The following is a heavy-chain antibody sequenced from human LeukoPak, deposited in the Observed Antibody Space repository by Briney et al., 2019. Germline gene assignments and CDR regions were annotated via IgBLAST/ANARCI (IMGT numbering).Heavy chain of an antibody. V-gene: IGHV3-64*01. CDR3: ARGSIAATYYFDY. J-gene: IGHJ4*02. D-gene: IGHD6-13*01. CDR2: ISSNGGST. Sequence: TGGSLRLSCAASGSTFSSYAMHWVRQAPGKGLEYVSAISSNGGSTYYANSVKGRFTISRDNSKNTLYLQMGSLRAEDMAVYYCARGSIAATYYFDYWGQGTLVTVSS. CDR1: GSTFSSYA.